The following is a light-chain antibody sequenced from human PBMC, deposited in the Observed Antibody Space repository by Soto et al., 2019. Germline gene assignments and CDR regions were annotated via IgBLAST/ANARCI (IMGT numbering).Light chain of an antibody. J-gene: IGKJ5*01. CDR1: QSAGNF. CDR2: YIS. Sequence: EIVMTQSPATLSVSPGETASLSCRASQSAGNFLAWYQQKPGQAPRLLIYYISTRATGIPARFSGSGSGTQFTLTINSLQSEDSAVYYCQQHNKWPINFGQGTRLEIK. V-gene: IGKV3D-15*01. CDR3: QQHNKWPIN.